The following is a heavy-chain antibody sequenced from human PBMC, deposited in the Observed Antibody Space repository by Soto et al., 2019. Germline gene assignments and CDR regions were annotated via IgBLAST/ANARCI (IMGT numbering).Heavy chain of an antibody. J-gene: IGHJ4*02. V-gene: IGHV3-11*01. CDR1: GLTFRNYF. D-gene: IGHD2-21*02. CDR2: ISSDESTV. CDR3: ATLTAPTDY. Sequence: GGSLRLSCVASGLTFRNYFMNWFRQAPGKGPEWLSYISSDESTVFYADSVKGRFTTSRDNAQNSVYLQMNSLRAEDTAVYYCATLTAPTDYWGQGSLVTVSS.